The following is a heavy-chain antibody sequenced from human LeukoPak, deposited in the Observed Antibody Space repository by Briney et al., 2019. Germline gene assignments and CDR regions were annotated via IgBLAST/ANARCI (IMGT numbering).Heavy chain of an antibody. CDR1: GFTFISYT. J-gene: IGHJ4*02. D-gene: IGHD3-10*01. CDR3: ARELLWFGEFDY. Sequence: PGRSLRLSCAASGFTFISYTMHWVRQAPGKGLEWVAVISYDGSNKYYADSVKGRFTISRDNSKNTLYLQMNSLRAEDTAVYYCARELLWFGEFDYWGQGTLVTVSS. V-gene: IGHV3-30*04. CDR2: ISYDGSNK.